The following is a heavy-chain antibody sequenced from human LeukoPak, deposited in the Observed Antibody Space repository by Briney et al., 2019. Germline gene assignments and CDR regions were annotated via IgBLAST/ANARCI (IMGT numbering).Heavy chain of an antibody. CDR1: GGSFSGYY. Sequence: SETLSLTCAVYGGSFSGYYWSWIRQPPGKGLEWIGEINHSGSTNYNPSLKSRVTISVDTSKNQFSLKLSSVTAADTAVYYCARGGGSGWYGIDYWGQGTLVTVSP. V-gene: IGHV4-34*01. J-gene: IGHJ4*02. CDR2: INHSGST. D-gene: IGHD6-19*01. CDR3: ARGGGSGWYGIDY.